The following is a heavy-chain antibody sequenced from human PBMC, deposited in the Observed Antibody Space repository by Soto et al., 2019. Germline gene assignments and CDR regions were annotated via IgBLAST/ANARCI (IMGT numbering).Heavy chain of an antibody. CDR3: ARDKITGLFDY. Sequence: QVQLQQWGAGLLKPSETLSLTCAVYGGSFSGYSWTWIRQPPGTGLVWIGEINHSGSTNFNPSLKSRVTISVDTSKNQFSLKPTSVTAADTAVYYSARDKITGLFDYWGQGTLVTVSS. CDR1: GGSFSGYS. D-gene: IGHD2-8*02. V-gene: IGHV4-34*01. CDR2: INHSGST. J-gene: IGHJ4*02.